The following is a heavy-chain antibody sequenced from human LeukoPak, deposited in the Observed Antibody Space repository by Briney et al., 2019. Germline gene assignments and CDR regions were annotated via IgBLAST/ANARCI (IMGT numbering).Heavy chain of an antibody. CDR1: GYTFTDYY. Sequence: ASVKVSCKASGYTFTDYYMHWVRQPPGQGLEWMGWICPNSGATNYAQTFQGRVTLTRGTSISTAYMEVSRLRSDDTAVYYCARVWAPQWSGAPLGINGFDMWGRGTMVTVSS. D-gene: IGHD2-8*01. CDR3: ARVWAPQWSGAPLGINGFDM. J-gene: IGHJ3*02. V-gene: IGHV1-2*02. CDR2: ICPNSGAT.